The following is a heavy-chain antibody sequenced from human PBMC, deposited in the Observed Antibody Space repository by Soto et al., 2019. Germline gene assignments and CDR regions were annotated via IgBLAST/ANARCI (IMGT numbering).Heavy chain of an antibody. D-gene: IGHD3-10*01. J-gene: IGHJ4*02. Sequence: ASVKVSCKASGGTFSSYAISWVRQAPGQGLEWMGGIIPIFGTANYAQKFQGRVTITADESTSTAYMELSSLRSEDTAVYYCARTRITMVRGVIPYYFDYWGQGTLVTVSS. CDR2: IIPIFGTA. CDR3: ARTRITMVRGVIPYYFDY. V-gene: IGHV1-69*13. CDR1: GGTFSSYA.